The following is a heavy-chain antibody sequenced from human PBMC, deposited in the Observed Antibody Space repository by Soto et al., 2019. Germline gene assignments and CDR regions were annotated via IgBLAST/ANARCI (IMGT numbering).Heavy chain of an antibody. CDR1: GYTLTEIS. J-gene: IGHJ4*02. CDR3: ATDSSSGSYFEFDY. V-gene: IGHV1-24*01. D-gene: IGHD1-26*01. Sequence: ASVKVSCKVSGYTLTEISMHWVRQAPGKGLEWMGGLDPEDGETIYAQKFQGRATMTEDTSTDTAYMELSSLRSEDTAVYYCATDSSSGSYFEFDYWGQGTLVTVSS. CDR2: LDPEDGET.